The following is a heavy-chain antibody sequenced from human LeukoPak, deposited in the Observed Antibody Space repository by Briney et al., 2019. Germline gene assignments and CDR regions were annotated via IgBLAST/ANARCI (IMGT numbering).Heavy chain of an antibody. J-gene: IGHJ4*02. CDR3: ASGIDEWLMRY. CDR1: GYTFTSYD. Sequence: GASVKVSCKASGYTFTSYDINWVRKAPGQGLEWMGGIIPMMETADYGERFKDRVTITTDEATSTAYMELSSLRSEDTAVYYCASGIDEWLMRYWGQGTLVTVSS. D-gene: IGHD3-3*01. V-gene: IGHV1-69*05. CDR2: IIPMMETA.